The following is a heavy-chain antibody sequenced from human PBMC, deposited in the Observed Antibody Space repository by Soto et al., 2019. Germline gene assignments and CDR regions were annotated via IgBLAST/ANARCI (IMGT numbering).Heavy chain of an antibody. CDR1: GGSVSSGTYY. CDR2: IYRGSP. Sequence: QVQLQESGPGQVKPSETLFLTCTVSGGSVSSGTYYWSWIRQPAGKGLEWMGYIYRGSPNYNPSLESRATISVDTSRTQFSLMLSSVTVADTAVYYCSRDQGLGAGYFALWGRGTLVTVSS. J-gene: IGHJ2*01. D-gene: IGHD7-27*01. V-gene: IGHV4-61*01. CDR3: SRDQGLGAGYFAL.